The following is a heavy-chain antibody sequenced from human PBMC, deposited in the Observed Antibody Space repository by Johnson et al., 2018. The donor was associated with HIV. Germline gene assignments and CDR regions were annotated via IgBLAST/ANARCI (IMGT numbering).Heavy chain of an antibody. D-gene: IGHD5-24*01. CDR2: IKQDGSEK. CDR1: GFTFSSYW. V-gene: IGHV3-7*03. J-gene: IGHJ3*02. Sequence: VQLVESGGGLVQPGGSLRLSCAASGFTFSSYWMSWVRQAPGQGLEWVANIKQDGSEKYYVDSVKGRFTISRDNAKNSQYLQMNSLRAEDTALYYCAKAGARWLQFDAFDIWGQGTMVTVSS. CDR3: AKAGARWLQFDAFDI.